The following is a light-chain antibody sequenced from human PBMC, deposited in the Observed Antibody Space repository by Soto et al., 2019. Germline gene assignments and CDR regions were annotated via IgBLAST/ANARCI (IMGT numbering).Light chain of an antibody. V-gene: IGKV3-15*01. J-gene: IGKJ1*01. CDR1: QSVSSN. Sequence: EIVMTQSPATLSVSPGERATLSCRASQSVSSNLAWYQQKPGQAPRLLIYGASTRATGIPARFRGSGSGTDVTLTISSLQSEDFAVCYCHQYKNWPPRAWTFGQGTKVEIK. CDR3: HQYKNWPPRAWT. CDR2: GAS.